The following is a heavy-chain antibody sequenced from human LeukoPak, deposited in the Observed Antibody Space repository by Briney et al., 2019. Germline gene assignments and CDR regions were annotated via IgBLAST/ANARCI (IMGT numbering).Heavy chain of an antibody. CDR1: GFTFSSYG. CDR2: IWYDGSNK. V-gene: IGHV3-33*01. J-gene: IGHJ5*02. D-gene: IGHD4-4*01. Sequence: GGSLRLSCAASGFTFSSYGMHWVRQAPGKGLEWVAVIWYDGSNKYYADSVKGRFTISRDNSKNTLYLQMNSLRAEGTAVYYCARGQVSTVGQNWFDPWGQGTLVTVSS. CDR3: ARGQVSTVGQNWFDP.